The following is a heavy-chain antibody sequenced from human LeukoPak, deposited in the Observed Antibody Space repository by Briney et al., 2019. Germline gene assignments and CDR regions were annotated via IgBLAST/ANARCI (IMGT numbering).Heavy chain of an antibody. CDR3: ARHDAGIAARPFDN. D-gene: IGHD6-6*01. CDR2: IHASGPT. J-gene: IGHJ4*02. CDR1: GGSISTYY. Sequence: SETLSLTCTVSGGSISTYYCSWIRRPPGKGLEWIAYIHASGPTNYNPPLKSRITISVDTSKNQFSLKLSSVTAADTAVYYCARHDAGIAARPFDNWGQGTLVTVSS. V-gene: IGHV4-4*09.